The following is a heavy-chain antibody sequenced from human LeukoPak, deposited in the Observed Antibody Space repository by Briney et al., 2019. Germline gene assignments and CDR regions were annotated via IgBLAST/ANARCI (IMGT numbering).Heavy chain of an antibody. CDR1: GFTFSTYS. Sequence: GGSLRLSCAASGFTFSTYSMNWVRQAPGKGLEWVSSISSSSYYIYYPDSVKGRFTISRDNAKNSLYLQMNSLRAEDTAVYYCARDRTGEPDYWGQGTLVTVSS. J-gene: IGHJ4*02. V-gene: IGHV3-21*01. D-gene: IGHD7-27*01. CDR2: ISSSSYYI. CDR3: ARDRTGEPDY.